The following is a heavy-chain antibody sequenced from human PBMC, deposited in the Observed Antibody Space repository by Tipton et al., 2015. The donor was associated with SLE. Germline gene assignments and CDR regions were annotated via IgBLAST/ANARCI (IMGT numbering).Heavy chain of an antibody. Sequence: TLSLTCTVSGGSISSYYWSWIRQPPGKGLEWIGYIYYSGSTNYNPSLKSRVTISVDTSKNQFSLKLSSVTAADTAVYYCARGGDVVVPAASPIYYYYYYMDVWGKGTTVTVSS. CDR1: GGSISSYY. CDR3: ARGGDVVVPAASPIYYYYYYMDV. J-gene: IGHJ6*03. D-gene: IGHD2-2*01. V-gene: IGHV4-59*12. CDR2: IYYSGST.